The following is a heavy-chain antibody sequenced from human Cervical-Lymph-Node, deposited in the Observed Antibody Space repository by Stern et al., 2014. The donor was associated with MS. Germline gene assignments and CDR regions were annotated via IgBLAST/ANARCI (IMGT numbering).Heavy chain of an antibody. CDR1: GDTFTDYA. Sequence: VQLEESGAEVKKPGSSVTVSCKASGDTFTDYAISWVRQAPGQGPELLGGITPIVNSADYAQKFQGRLTITADKSRSTAYMELSSLTSEDTAVYYCAREVGSLAMDVWGQGTTVIVSS. V-gene: IGHV1-69*06. D-gene: IGHD1-1*01. CDR3: AREVGSLAMDV. CDR2: ITPIVNSA. J-gene: IGHJ6*01.